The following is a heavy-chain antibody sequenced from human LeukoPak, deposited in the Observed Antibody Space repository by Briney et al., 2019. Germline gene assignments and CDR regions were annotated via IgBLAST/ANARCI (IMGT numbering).Heavy chain of an antibody. CDR3: ASQGANLFSSIPASGYFDY. D-gene: IGHD6-6*01. J-gene: IGHJ4*02. V-gene: IGHV4-4*07. Sequence: KSSETLSLTCTVSGGSISSYYWSWIRQPAGKGLEWIGRIYTSGSTNYNPSLKSRVTISVDTSKNQFSLKLGSVTAADTAVYYCASQGANLFSSIPASGYFDYWGQGALVPVSS. CDR1: GGSISSYY. CDR2: IYTSGST.